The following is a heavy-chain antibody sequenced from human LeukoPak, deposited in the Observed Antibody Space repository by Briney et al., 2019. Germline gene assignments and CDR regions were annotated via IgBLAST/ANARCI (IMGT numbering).Heavy chain of an antibody. J-gene: IGHJ4*02. Sequence: ASVKVSCKASGYTFTSYGISWVRQAPGQGLEWMGWISAYNGNTNYAQKLQGRVTMTTDTSTSTAYMELRSLRSDDTAVYYCARSSGYFDWLSNFYFDYWGQGTLVTVSS. V-gene: IGHV1-18*01. CDR3: ARSSGYFDWLSNFYFDY. D-gene: IGHD3-9*01. CDR2: ISAYNGNT. CDR1: GYTFTSYG.